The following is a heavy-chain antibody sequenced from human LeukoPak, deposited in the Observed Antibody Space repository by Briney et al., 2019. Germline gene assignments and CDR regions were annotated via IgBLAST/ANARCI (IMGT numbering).Heavy chain of an antibody. CDR2: INCDGGKK. J-gene: IGHJ2*01. CDR1: GFTFSSYC. D-gene: IGHD2-8*01. Sequence: PGGALILSCSTSGFTFSSYCMTWFRQDPGRGLEGWANINCDGGKKYYFDSMYDRLNVSRDNAKISLYLQLSSRMGEYAAAYYCSRDRHFCRNGVCNAVFDIWRRGTVVTVPS. CDR3: SRDRHFCRNGVCNAVFDI. V-gene: IGHV3-7*01.